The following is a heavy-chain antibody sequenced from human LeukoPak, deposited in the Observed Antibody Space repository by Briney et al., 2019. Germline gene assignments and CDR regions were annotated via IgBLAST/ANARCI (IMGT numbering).Heavy chain of an antibody. CDR3: ATGARGYSYGSWADY. CDR2: ISYDGSNK. V-gene: IGHV3-33*05. J-gene: IGHJ4*02. CDR1: GFTFGLYG. D-gene: IGHD5-18*01. Sequence: GGSLRLSCAASGFTFGLYGMHWVRQAPGKGLEWVAVISYDGSNKYYADSVKGRFTISRDNSKNTLYLQMNSLRAEDTAVYYCATGARGYSYGSWADYWGQGTLVTVSS.